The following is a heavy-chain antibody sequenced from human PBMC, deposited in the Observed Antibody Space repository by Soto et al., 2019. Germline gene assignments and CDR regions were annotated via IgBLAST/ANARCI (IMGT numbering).Heavy chain of an antibody. Sequence: PSETLSLTCAFSVYSISIGYYGGWIRQPPVKGLEWIGSIYHSGSTYYNPSLKSRVTISVDTSKNQFSLKLSSVTAADTAVYYCASIAAAGTVPPYGMDVWGQGTPVTVSS. CDR3: ASIAAAGTVPPYGMDV. CDR1: VYSISIGYY. D-gene: IGHD6-13*01. V-gene: IGHV4-38-2*01. J-gene: IGHJ6*01. CDR2: IYHSGST.